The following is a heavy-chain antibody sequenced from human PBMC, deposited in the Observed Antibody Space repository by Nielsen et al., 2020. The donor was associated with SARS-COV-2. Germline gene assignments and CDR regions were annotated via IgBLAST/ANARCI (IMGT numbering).Heavy chain of an antibody. CDR3: ARGGSRTYNWFDP. V-gene: IGHV3-30*03. CDR2: ISYDGSNK. J-gene: IGHJ5*02. CDR1: GFTFSSYG. Sequence: GESLKISCAASGFTFSSYGMHWVRQAPGKGLEWVAVISYDGSNKYYADSVKGQFTISRDNSKNTLYLQMNSLRAEDTAVYYCARGGSRTYNWFDPWGQGTLVTVSS. D-gene: IGHD1-26*01.